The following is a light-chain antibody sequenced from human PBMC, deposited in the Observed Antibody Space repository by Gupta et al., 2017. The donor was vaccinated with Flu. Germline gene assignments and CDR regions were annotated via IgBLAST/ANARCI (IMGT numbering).Light chain of an antibody. CDR3: CSFAGSYTVV. V-gene: IGLV2-11*01. J-gene: IGLJ2*01. CDR1: SSDIGYYDY. Sequence: QSALTQPRSVSGSPGQSVTISCTGTSSDIGYYDYVSWFQQHPGKAPKLIMYDVTKRSSGVPARFSGSKSGYTASLTISGLQAEDEADYHCCSFAGSYTVVFGGGTKLTVL. CDR2: DVT.